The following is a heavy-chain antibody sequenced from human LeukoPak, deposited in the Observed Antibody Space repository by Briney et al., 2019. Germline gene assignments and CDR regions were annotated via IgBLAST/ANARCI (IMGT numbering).Heavy chain of an antibody. D-gene: IGHD5-12*01. Sequence: GGSLRLSCAASGFTFSSYSMNWVRQAPGKGLEWVSYISSSSSTIYYADSVKGRFTISRDNAKKSLYLQMNTLRAEDTAVYYCARGLPWPTFDYWGQGTLVTVSS. CDR1: GFTFSSYS. CDR3: ARGLPWPTFDY. V-gene: IGHV3-48*01. CDR2: ISSSSSTI. J-gene: IGHJ4*02.